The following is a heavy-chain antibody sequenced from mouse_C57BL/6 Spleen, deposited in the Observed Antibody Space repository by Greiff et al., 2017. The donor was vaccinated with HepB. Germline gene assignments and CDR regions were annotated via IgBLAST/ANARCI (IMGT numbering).Heavy chain of an antibody. J-gene: IGHJ1*03. CDR1: GYTFTSYW. Sequence: VQLQQSGAELVKPGASVKLSCKASGYTFTSYWMQWVKQRPGQGLEWIGEIDPSDSYTNYNQKFKGKATLTVDTYSSTAYMQLSSLTSEDSAVYYCASCRGYFDVWGTGTTVTVSS. V-gene: IGHV1-50*01. CDR2: IDPSDSYT. CDR3: ASCRGYFDV.